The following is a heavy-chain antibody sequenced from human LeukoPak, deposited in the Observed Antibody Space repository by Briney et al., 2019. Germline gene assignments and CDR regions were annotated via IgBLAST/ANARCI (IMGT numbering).Heavy chain of an antibody. CDR3: AGFIVVVPAAKGYYYYMDV. CDR2: IYTSGST. CDR1: GGSISSGSYY. V-gene: IGHV4-61*02. Sequence: PSETLSLTCTVSGGSISSGSYYWSWIRQPAGKGLEWIGRIYTSGSTNYNPSLKSRVTISVDTSKNQFSLKLSSVTAADTAVYYCAGFIVVVPAAKGYYYYMDVWGKGTTVTVSS. D-gene: IGHD2-2*01. J-gene: IGHJ6*03.